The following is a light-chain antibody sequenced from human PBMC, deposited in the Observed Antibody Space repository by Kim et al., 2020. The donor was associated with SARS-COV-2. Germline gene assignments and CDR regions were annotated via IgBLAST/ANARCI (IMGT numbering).Light chain of an antibody. CDR1: QSLSGW. J-gene: IGKJ2*01. V-gene: IGKV1-5*03. CDR2: KAS. CDR3: QQYNGYPLT. Sequence: DIQMTQSPSTLSASVGDRVTITCRASQSLSGWLAWYQQKPGKAPKLLIYKASSLESGVPSRFSGSGSGTEFTLTISRLQPDDFATYYCQQYNGYPLTFGQGTKLEI.